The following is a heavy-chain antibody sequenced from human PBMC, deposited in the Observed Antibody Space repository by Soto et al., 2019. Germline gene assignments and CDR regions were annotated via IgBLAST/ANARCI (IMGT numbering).Heavy chain of an antibody. V-gene: IGHV4-4*02. CDR3: ARREGDCRGGSCPFYHD. CDR1: GGSISSNNW. Sequence: QVQLQESGPGLVKPSETLSLTCAVSGGSISSNNWWSWVRQTPGKGLEWIGEIYHSGSTNYNPSPKSRVTISLDKSKNQFSLSLTSITAPDTAVYYCARREGDCRGGSCPFYHDWGQGTLVTASS. CDR2: IYHSGST. J-gene: IGHJ4*02. D-gene: IGHD2-15*01.